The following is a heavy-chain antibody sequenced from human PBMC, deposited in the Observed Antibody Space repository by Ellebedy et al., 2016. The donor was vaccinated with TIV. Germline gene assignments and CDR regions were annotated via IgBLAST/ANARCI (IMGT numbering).Heavy chain of an antibody. J-gene: IGHJ4*02. V-gene: IGHV3-23*01. D-gene: IGHD2-15*01. CDR3: AKGCGGSCYWEAY. CDR2: ISGGVGNT. Sequence: GESLTISCAASGFTFSNYVMSWVRQAPGKGLEWVSSISGGVGNTHYADSVKGRFTISRDNSKNTLYLQMNSRRAEDTAVYYCAKGCGGSCYWEAYWGQGTLVTVSS. CDR1: GFTFSNYV.